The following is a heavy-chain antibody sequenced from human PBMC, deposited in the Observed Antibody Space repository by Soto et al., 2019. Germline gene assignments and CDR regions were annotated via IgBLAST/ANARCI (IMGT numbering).Heavy chain of an antibody. Sequence: SETLSLTCTVSGGSISSYYWSWIRQPPGKGLEWIGYIYYSGSTNYNPSLKSRVTISVDTSKNQFSLKLSSVTAADTAVYYCAGVAVAGTYPYYYYGMDVWGQGTTVTVSS. D-gene: IGHD6-19*01. J-gene: IGHJ6*02. CDR1: GGSISSYY. CDR3: AGVAVAGTYPYYYYGMDV. CDR2: IYYSGST. V-gene: IGHV4-59*01.